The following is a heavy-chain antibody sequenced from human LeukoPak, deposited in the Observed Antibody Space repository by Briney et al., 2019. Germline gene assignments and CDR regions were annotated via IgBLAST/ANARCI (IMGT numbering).Heavy chain of an antibody. D-gene: IGHD6-13*01. CDR1: GCTFSSYA. V-gene: IGHV3-64*01. J-gene: IGHJ4*02. Sequence: GGSLRLSCAASGCTFSSYAMHWVRQAPGKGLEYVSAISSNGGSTYYANSVKGRFTISRDNSKNTLYLQMGSLRAEDMAVYYCARVKYGVAAAGMADYWGQGTLVTVSS. CDR2: ISSNGGST. CDR3: ARVKYGVAAAGMADY.